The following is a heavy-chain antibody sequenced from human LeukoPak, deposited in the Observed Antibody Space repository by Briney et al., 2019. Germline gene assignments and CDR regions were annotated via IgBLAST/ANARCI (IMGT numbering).Heavy chain of an antibody. CDR1: GFTFSDYY. D-gene: IGHD3-22*01. CDR2: ISGGGGNT. J-gene: IGHJ4*02. CDR3: AKRDSSGYYYFDY. V-gene: IGHV3-23*01. Sequence: GGSLRLSCAASGFTFSDYYMSWIRQAPGKGLEWVSAISGGGGNTYYADSMKGRFTISRDNSKNTLYLQMNSLRAEDTAVYYCAKRDSSGYYYFDYWGQGALVTVSS.